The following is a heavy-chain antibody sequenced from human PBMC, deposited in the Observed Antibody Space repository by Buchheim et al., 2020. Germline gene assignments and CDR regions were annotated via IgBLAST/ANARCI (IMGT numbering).Heavy chain of an antibody. J-gene: IGHJ4*02. D-gene: IGHD3-22*01. Sequence: QVQLVESGGGVVQPGRSLRLSCAASGFTFSSYGMHWVRQAPGKGLEWVAVISYDGSNKYYADSVKGRFTISRDNSKKTLYLQMNSLRAEDTAVYYCAKPYYYDSSGYYLFDYWGQGTL. V-gene: IGHV3-30*18. CDR1: GFTFSSYG. CDR3: AKPYYYDSSGYYLFDY. CDR2: ISYDGSNK.